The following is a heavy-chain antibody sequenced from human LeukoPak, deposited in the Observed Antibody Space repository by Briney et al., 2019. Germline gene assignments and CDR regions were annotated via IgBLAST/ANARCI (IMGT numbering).Heavy chain of an antibody. CDR3: VRDFRSADY. V-gene: IGHV3-74*01. CDR2: ICPDGTVT. CDR1: GFTFSNYC. J-gene: IGHJ4*02. Sequence: GGSLRLSCAASGFTFSNYCMHWVRQIPGKGLVWVSRICPDGTVTNYADSVKGRFTISRDNAKNMVFLQMNSLRADDTSVYYCVRDFRSADYWGQGILVTVSS.